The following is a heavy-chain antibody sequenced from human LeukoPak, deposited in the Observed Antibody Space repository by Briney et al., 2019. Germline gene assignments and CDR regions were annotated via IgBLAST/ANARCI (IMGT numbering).Heavy chain of an antibody. D-gene: IGHD3-9*01. J-gene: IGHJ4*02. V-gene: IGHV3-7*01. Sequence: GGSLRLSCAASGFTFSSYWMSWVRQAPGKGLEWVANIKQDGSEKYYVDSLKGRFTISRDNAKNSLYLQMNSLRAEDTAVYYCARDSGPNFDWLLQFDYWGQGTLVTVSS. CDR1: GFTFSSYW. CDR2: IKQDGSEK. CDR3: ARDSGPNFDWLLQFDY.